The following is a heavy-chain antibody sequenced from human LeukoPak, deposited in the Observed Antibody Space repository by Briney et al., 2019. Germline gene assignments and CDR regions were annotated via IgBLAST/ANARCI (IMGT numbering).Heavy chain of an antibody. Sequence: GGSLRVSCAASGFTFSSSGMSWVRQAPGKGLEWVTAISGGGGSTYYADSVKGRFTISRDNSKNTLYLQMNSLRADDTAVYYCAKDAFDNWGQGTMVTVSS. CDR2: ISGGGGST. V-gene: IGHV3-23*01. CDR1: GFTFSSSG. CDR3: AKDAFDN. J-gene: IGHJ3*02.